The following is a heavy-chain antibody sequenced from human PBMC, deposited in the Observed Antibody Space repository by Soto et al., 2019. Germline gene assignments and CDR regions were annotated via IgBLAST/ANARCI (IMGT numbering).Heavy chain of an antibody. CDR3: ARRHRLEDIRWCFDP. J-gene: IGHJ5*02. CDR1: GYTFPGYY. D-gene: IGHD2-21*01. V-gene: IGHV1-2*04. CDR2: INPNSGGT. Sequence: GASVKVSCKASGYTFPGYYMHWVRQAPGQGLEWMGWINPNSGGTNYAQKFQGWVTMTRDTSTNTAYLELTRLTSDDTAIYYCARRHRLEDIRWCFDPWGLGTLVTVSS.